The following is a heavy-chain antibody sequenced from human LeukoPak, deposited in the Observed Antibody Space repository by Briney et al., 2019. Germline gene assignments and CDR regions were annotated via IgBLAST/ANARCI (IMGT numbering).Heavy chain of an antibody. CDR2: IYHSGST. Sequence: PSETLSLTCAVYGGSFSGYYWSWIRQPPGKGLEWIGSIYHSGSTYYNPSLKSRVTISVDTSKNQFSLKLSSVTAADTAVYYCASSVYSSGWYFDYWGQGTLVTVSS. CDR1: GGSFSGYY. D-gene: IGHD6-19*01. J-gene: IGHJ4*02. V-gene: IGHV4-34*01. CDR3: ASSVYSSGWYFDY.